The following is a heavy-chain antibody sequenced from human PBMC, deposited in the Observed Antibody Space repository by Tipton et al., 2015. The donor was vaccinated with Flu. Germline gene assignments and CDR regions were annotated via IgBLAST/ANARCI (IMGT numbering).Heavy chain of an antibody. J-gene: IGHJ4*02. CDR1: GFTFSSYS. CDR2: ISSSSSTI. D-gene: IGHD6-6*01. Sequence: GSLRLSCAASGFTFSSYSMNWVRQAPGKGLEWVSSISSSSSTIYYADSVKGRFTISRDNAKNSLYLQMNSLRAEDTAVYYCARSPGSSSRFGFRFDYWGQGTLVTVSS. CDR3: ARSPGSSSRFGFRFDY. V-gene: IGHV3-48*04.